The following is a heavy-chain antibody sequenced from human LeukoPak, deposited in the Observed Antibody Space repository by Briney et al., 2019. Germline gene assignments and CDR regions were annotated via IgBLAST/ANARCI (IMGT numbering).Heavy chain of an antibody. Sequence: GGSLRLSCAASGFTFSSYSMNWVRQAPGKGLEWVSAISGSGGSTYCADSVKGRFTISRDNSKNTLYLQMNSLRAEDTAVYYCAKRPYDQGPGDYWGQGTLVTVSS. CDR3: AKRPYDQGPGDY. CDR2: ISGSGGST. CDR1: GFTFSSYS. J-gene: IGHJ4*02. D-gene: IGHD3-3*01. V-gene: IGHV3-23*01.